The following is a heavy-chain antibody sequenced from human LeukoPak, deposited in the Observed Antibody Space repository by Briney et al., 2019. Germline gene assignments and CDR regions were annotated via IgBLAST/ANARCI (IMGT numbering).Heavy chain of an antibody. CDR2: IIPIFGTA. V-gene: IGHV1-69*06. CDR3: ASALPGEIVVPAEGGMDV. Sequence: GASVKVSCKASGGTFSSYAISWVRQAPGQGLEWMGRIIPIFGTANYAQKFQGRVTITADKSTSTAYMELSSLRSEDTAVYSCASALPGEIVVPAEGGMDVWGKGTTVTVSS. CDR1: GGTFSSYA. J-gene: IGHJ6*03. D-gene: IGHD2-2*01.